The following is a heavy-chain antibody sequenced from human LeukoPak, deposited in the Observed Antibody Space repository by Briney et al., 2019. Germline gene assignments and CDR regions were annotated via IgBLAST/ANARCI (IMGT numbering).Heavy chain of an antibody. V-gene: IGHV3-11*04. CDR3: AAYCSSTSCPDWFDP. J-gene: IGHJ5*02. CDR1: GFTFSDYY. D-gene: IGHD2-2*01. Sequence: GGSLRLSGAASGFTFSDYYMSWIRQAPRKGLEWISYISNSGNTIYYTDSVKGRFTISRDNAKNSLYLQMNSLRAEDTALYYCAAYCSSTSCPDWFDPWGQGTLVTVSS. CDR2: ISNSGNTI.